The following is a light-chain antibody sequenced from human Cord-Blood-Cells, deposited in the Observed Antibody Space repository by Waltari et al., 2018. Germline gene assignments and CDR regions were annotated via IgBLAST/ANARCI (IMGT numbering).Light chain of an antibody. CDR3: QTWGTGSQM. J-gene: IGLJ3*02. CDR1: SGHSSSA. CDR2: LNSDRSH. V-gene: IGLV4-69*01. Sequence: QLVLTQSPSASASLGASVKLTCTLSSGHSSSAIAWHQQQPEKGPRYVMKLNSDRSHSKGDGCPDSFSGSSSRTERYLTIYSLQSEDEADYYCQTWGTGSQMCGGGTKLTV.